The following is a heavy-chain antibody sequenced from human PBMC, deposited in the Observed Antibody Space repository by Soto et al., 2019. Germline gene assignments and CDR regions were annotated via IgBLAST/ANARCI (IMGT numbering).Heavy chain of an antibody. CDR2: ISSSSSFR. CDR3: ARDPPLSVLVVVATDDF. D-gene: IGHD2-21*01. CDR1: GVTFSNYA. Sequence: EVQLLESGGGLVQPGGSLRLSCTVSGVTFSNYAMNWVRQAPGKGLEWVSSISSSSSFRNYADSVKGRFSISRDNDKNLVYLQMDSLRAEDTAVYYCARDPPLSVLVVVATDDFWGQGTLVTVSS. J-gene: IGHJ4*02. V-gene: IGHV3-21*01.